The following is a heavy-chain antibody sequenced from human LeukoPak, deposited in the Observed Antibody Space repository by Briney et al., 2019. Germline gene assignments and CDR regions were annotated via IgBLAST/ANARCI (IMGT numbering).Heavy chain of an antibody. D-gene: IGHD3-10*01. Sequence: PGGSLRLSCAAPGFTFSDYYMSWVRQAPGKGLEWVSAISGSGGSTYYADSVKGRFTISRDNSKNTLYLQMNSLRAEDTAVYYCAKDRGVYYGSGIGYYFDYWGQGTLVTVSS. CDR2: ISGSGGST. V-gene: IGHV3-23*01. CDR3: AKDRGVYYGSGIGYYFDY. CDR1: GFTFSDYY. J-gene: IGHJ4*02.